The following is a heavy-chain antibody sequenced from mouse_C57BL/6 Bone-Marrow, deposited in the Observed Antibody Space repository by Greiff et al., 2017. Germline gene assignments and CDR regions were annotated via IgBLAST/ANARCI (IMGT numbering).Heavy chain of an antibody. Sequence: QVQLQQSGAELVMPGASVKLSCKASGYTFTSYWMHWVKQRPGQGLEWIGEIDPSDSYTNYNQKFKGKSTLTVDKSSSTAYMQLSSLTSEDSAVYYCARRPYYYGSSPYYFDYWGQGTTLTVSS. CDR2: IDPSDSYT. CDR3: ARRPYYYGSSPYYFDY. V-gene: IGHV1-69*01. CDR1: GYTFTSYW. D-gene: IGHD1-1*01. J-gene: IGHJ2*01.